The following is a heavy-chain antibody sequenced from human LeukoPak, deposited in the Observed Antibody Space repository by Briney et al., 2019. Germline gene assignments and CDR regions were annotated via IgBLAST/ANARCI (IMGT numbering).Heavy chain of an antibody. CDR1: GFTVSSNY. CDR3: ARDQGILGKDY. D-gene: IGHD3-10*01. Sequence: PGGSLRLSCAASGFTVSSNYMSWVCQAPGKGLEWVSVIYSGGSTYYADSVKGRFTISRGNSKNTLYLQMKSLRAEDTAVYYCARDQGILGKDYWGQGTLATVSS. J-gene: IGHJ4*02. CDR2: IYSGGST. V-gene: IGHV3-53*01.